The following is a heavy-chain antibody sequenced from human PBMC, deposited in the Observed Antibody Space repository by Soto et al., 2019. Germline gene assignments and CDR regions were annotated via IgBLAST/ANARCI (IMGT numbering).Heavy chain of an antibody. J-gene: IGHJ4*02. Sequence: KVSCKASGYTFTSYYMHWVLQSPGQGLEWMGIINPSGGSTSYAQKFQGRVTMTRDTSTSTVYMELSSLRSEDTAAYYCARYAGAYYDLWSGYSNCFDYCGQGTLVTFSS. CDR3: ARYAGAYYDLWSGYSNCFDY. CDR1: GYTFTSYY. D-gene: IGHD3-3*01. V-gene: IGHV1-46*01. CDR2: INPSGGST.